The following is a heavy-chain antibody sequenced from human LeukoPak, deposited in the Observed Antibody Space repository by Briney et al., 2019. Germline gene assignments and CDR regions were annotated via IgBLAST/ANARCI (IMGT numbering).Heavy chain of an antibody. CDR1: GYTFTGYY. CDR3: ARVLGEKQQLFDY. D-gene: IGHD6-13*01. Sequence: ASVKVSCKASGYTFTGYYMHWVRQAPGQGLEWMGWINPNSGGTNYAQKFQGRVTMTRDTSTSTVYMELSSLRSEDTAVYYCARVLGEKQQLFDYWGQGTLVTVSS. CDR2: INPNSGGT. J-gene: IGHJ4*02. V-gene: IGHV1-2*02.